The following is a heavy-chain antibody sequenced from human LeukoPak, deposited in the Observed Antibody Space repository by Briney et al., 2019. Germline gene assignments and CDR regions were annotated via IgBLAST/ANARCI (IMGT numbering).Heavy chain of an antibody. CDR3: ARERIGVVPAAIENDAFDI. D-gene: IGHD2-2*01. V-gene: IGHV1-69*13. CDR1: GGTFSSYA. J-gene: IGHJ3*02. Sequence: GASVKVSCKASGGTFSSYAISWVRQAPGQGLEWMGGIIPIFGTANYAQKFQGRVTITADESTSTAYMELSSLRSEDTAVYYCARERIGVVPAAIENDAFDIWGQGTMVTVSS. CDR2: IIPIFGTA.